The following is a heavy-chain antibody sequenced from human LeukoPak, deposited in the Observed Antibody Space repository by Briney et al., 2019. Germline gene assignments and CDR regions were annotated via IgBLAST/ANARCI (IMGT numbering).Heavy chain of an antibody. J-gene: IGHJ4*02. CDR1: GGSISSSSYY. CDR3: ARVSLWGSYRYYFDY. D-gene: IGHD3-16*02. Sequence: SETLSLTCAVSGGSISSSSYYWGWIRQPPGKGLEWIGSIYYSGSTYYNPSLKSRVTISVDTSKNQFSLKLSSVTAADTAVYYCARVSLWGSYRYYFDYWGQGTLVTVSS. V-gene: IGHV4-39*07. CDR2: IYYSGST.